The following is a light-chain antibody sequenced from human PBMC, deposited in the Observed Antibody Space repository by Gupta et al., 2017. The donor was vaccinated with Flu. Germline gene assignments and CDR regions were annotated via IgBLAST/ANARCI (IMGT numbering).Light chain of an antibody. CDR2: EDR. J-gene: IGLJ3*02. CDR1: DIGGKG. V-gene: IGLV3-21*02. Sequence: GGDDIGGKGDHWCQQKPGQAPVLVVYEDRGRRAWIPDRFSGANTGDTAALTIIRVEAGDEAAYYCQVWDLTNDYEVFGGGTKLTVL. CDR3: QVWDLTNDYEV.